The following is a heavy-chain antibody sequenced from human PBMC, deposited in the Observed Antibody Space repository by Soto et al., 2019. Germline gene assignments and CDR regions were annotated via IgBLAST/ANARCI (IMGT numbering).Heavy chain of an antibody. CDR2: ISSSSSYT. V-gene: IGHV3-11*06. J-gene: IGHJ6*02. Sequence: WGSLRLSCAASGFTFIDYYIILIRQSPLKWLEWVSYISSSSSYTNYADSVKGRFTISRDNAKNSLYLQMNSLRAEDTAVYYCARDAHIVVVTATRMDVWGQGTTVTVSS. CDR3: ARDAHIVVVTATRMDV. D-gene: IGHD2-21*02. CDR1: GFTFIDYY.